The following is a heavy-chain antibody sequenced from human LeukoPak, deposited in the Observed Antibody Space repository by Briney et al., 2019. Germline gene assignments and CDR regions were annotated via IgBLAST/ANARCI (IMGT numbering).Heavy chain of an antibody. J-gene: IGHJ6*03. CDR1: GYSFTNYW. CDR3: ARHHYDFWSGYDYYYYMDV. D-gene: IGHD3-3*01. CDR2: IYPGDSDT. Sequence: GESLKISCKGSGYSFTNYWIGWVRQMPGKGLEWMGIIYPGDSDTKYSPSFQGQVIISADKSISTAYLQWSSLKASGTAMYYCARHHYDFWSGYDYYYYMDVWGKGTTVTVSS. V-gene: IGHV5-51*01.